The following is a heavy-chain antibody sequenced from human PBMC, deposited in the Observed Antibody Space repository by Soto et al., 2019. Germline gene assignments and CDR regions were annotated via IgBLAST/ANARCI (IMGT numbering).Heavy chain of an antibody. CDR2: IRSKANSYAT. Sequence: EVQLVESGGGLVQPGGSLKLSCAASGFTFSGSAMHWVRQASGKGLEWVGRIRSKANSYATAYAASVKGRFTISRDDSKNTAYLQMNSLKTEDTAVYYCTRHSDTRALVGATKYSVWFDHWGQGTLVTVSS. D-gene: IGHD1-26*01. CDR1: GFTFSGSA. CDR3: TRHSDTRALVGATKYSVWFDH. V-gene: IGHV3-73*02. J-gene: IGHJ5*02.